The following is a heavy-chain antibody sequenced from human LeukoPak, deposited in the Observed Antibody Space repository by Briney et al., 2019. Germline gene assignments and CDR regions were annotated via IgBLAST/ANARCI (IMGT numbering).Heavy chain of an antibody. V-gene: IGHV1-8*01. CDR2: MNPNSGNT. D-gene: IGHD1-1*01. J-gene: IGHJ5*02. CDR3: ARGQHRRPSLYKSHNQRRYWFDP. CDR1: GYTFTSYD. Sequence: VASVKVSCKASGYTFTSYDINWVRQATGQGLEWMGWMNPNSGNTGYAQKFQGRVTMTRNTSISTAYMELSSLRSEDTAVYYCARGQHRRPSLYKSHNQRRYWFDPWGQGTLVTVSS.